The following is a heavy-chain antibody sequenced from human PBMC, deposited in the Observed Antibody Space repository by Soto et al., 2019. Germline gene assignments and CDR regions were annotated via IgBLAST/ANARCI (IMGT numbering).Heavy chain of an antibody. CDR1: GFTFKDAW. CDR3: TTVGTVTPWYYYGLDV. CDR2: IMRTGDNEPT. V-gene: IGHV3-15*07. D-gene: IGHD4-17*01. J-gene: IGHJ6*02. Sequence: EVQLVESGGGLVQPGGSLRLSCAASGFTFKDAWMNWVRQAPGKGLEWVGRIMRTGDNEPTAYAAPVKGRFTISRDDSKKTLYLQMNSLKTEDTGVYYCTTVGTVTPWYYYGLDVWGHGTTVTVSS.